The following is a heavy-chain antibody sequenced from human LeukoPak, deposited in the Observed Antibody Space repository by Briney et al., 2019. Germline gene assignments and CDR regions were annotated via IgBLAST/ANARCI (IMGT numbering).Heavy chain of an antibody. CDR2: IYYSGST. J-gene: IGHJ4*02. CDR1: GGSISSGGYY. D-gene: IGHD2-8*01. V-gene: IGHV4-31*03. CDR3: ARAMVYAKGPFDY. Sequence: SETLSLTCTVSGGSISSGGYYWSWIRQHPGKGLEWIGYIYYSGSTYYNPSLKSRVTISVDTSKNQFSLELSSVTAADTAVYYCARAMVYAKGPFDYWGQGTLVTVSS.